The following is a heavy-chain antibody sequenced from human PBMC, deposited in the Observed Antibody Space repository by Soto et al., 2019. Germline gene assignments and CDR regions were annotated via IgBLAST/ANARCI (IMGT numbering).Heavy chain of an antibody. Sequence: ASVKVSCKASGITFRRSAVQWMRQARGQPLEWIGRIVVGSGSTTYAQIVQERITITRDMSTSTVYMDLRSLRPEDTAIYYCAKVSDVDWLFWWGQGTLVTVSS. D-gene: IGHD3-9*01. CDR2: IVVGSGST. V-gene: IGHV1-58*01. CDR1: GITFRRSA. J-gene: IGHJ4*02. CDR3: AKVSDVDWLFW.